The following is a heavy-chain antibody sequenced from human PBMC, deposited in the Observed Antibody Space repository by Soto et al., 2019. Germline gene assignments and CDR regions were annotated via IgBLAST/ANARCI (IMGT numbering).Heavy chain of an antibody. V-gene: IGHV6-1*01. Sequence: QSQTLSLTCAISGDSVSSNSAAWNWIRQSPSRGLEWLGRTYYRSKWYNDYAVSVKSRITINPDTSKNQFSLQLNSVTPEDTAVYYCARDYCSGGSCSFGMDVWGQGTTVTVSS. J-gene: IGHJ6*02. CDR2: TYYRSKWYN. CDR3: ARDYCSGGSCSFGMDV. D-gene: IGHD2-15*01. CDR1: GDSVSSNSAA.